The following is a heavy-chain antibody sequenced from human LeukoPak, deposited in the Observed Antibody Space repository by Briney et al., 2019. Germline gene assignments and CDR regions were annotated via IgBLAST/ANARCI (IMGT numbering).Heavy chain of an antibody. CDR1: GGSISSGDYY. Sequence: SQTLSLTCTVSGGSISSGDYYWSWIRQPPGKGLEWIGYIYYSGSTYYNPSLKSRVTISVDTSKNQFSLKLSSMTAADTAVYYCARGAPMVRDHFDYWGQGTLVTVSS. CDR3: ARGAPMVRDHFDY. D-gene: IGHD3-10*01. CDR2: IYYSGST. V-gene: IGHV4-30-4*01. J-gene: IGHJ4*02.